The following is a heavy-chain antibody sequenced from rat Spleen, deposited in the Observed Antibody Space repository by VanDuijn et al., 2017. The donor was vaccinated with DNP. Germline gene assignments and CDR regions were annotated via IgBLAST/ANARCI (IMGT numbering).Heavy chain of an antibody. D-gene: IGHD1-1*01. CDR3: ARDGQWDYLDY. CDR1: GFSLTNHH. Sequence: QVQLRESGPGLVQPSQTLSLSCTVSGFSLTNHHVHWVRQPSGKGLEGMGVVWMGGTTHISSIFKSRVSISRDTSKSQVFLKVNSLQPEDTATYYCARDGQWDYLDYWGQGIMVTVAS. J-gene: IGHJ2*01. CDR2: VWMGGTT. V-gene: IGHV2-30*01.